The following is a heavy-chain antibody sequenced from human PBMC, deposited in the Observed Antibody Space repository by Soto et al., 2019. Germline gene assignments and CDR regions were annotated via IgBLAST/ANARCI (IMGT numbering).Heavy chain of an antibody. J-gene: IGHJ4*02. CDR3: ARDSPYSYGTFDY. V-gene: IGHV3-30-3*01. D-gene: IGHD5-18*01. CDR1: GVSFSSYA. CDR2: ISYDGSDK. Sequence: GXSLGLSGAASGVSFSSYAMHGVLQVPGKGLEWVAVISYDGSDKYYADSVKGRSTISRDNSKNTLYLQMNSLRAEDTAVYYCARDSPYSYGTFDYWGQGTLVTVSS.